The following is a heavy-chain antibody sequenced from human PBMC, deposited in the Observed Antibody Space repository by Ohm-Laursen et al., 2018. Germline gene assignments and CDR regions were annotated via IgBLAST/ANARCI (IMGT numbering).Heavy chain of an antibody. CDR2: IYSGGST. CDR3: ARGSRY. CDR1: GFTFSNYW. Sequence: SLRLSCTAFGFTFSNYWMSWVRQAPGKGLEWVSVIYSGGSTYYADSVKGRFTISRDNSKNTLYLQMNSLRAEDTAVYYCARGSRYWGQGTLVTVSS. V-gene: IGHV3-53*01. J-gene: IGHJ4*02.